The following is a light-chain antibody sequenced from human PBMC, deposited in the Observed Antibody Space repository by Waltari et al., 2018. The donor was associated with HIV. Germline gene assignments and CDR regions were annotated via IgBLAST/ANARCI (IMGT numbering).Light chain of an antibody. CDR3: QSYDSGLNTYV. CDR1: SSNIGAGFD. Sequence: QSVLTQPPSLSGAPGQRVIISCTGSSSNIGAGFDVHWYQQLPGTTPKLLIYCNTNRPSGVPDRFSGSKSGTSASLANTGLQADDEADYYCQSYDSGLNTYVFGTGTRVTVL. V-gene: IGLV1-40*01. J-gene: IGLJ1*01. CDR2: CNT.